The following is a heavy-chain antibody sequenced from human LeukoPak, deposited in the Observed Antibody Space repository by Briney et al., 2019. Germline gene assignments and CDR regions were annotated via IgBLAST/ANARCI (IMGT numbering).Heavy chain of an antibody. J-gene: IGHJ4*02. V-gene: IGHV4-61*01. CDR3: AREYWQTTGATFDY. Sequence: SETLSLTCTVSGGSISSGSYYWSWIRQPPGKGLEWIGYIYYSGSTNYNPSLKSRVTISVDTSKNQFSLKLSSVTAADTAVCYCAREYWQTTGATFDYWGQGTLVTVSS. CDR2: IYYSGST. CDR1: GGSISSGSYY. D-gene: IGHD2-8*02.